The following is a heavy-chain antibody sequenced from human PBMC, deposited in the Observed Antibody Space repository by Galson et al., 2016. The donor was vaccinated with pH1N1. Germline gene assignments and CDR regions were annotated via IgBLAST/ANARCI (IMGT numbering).Heavy chain of an antibody. Sequence: PALVKPTQTLTLTCTFSGFSLSTSGMRVSWIRQPPGKALEWLARIEWDDDKFYSTSLKTRLSISKDTSKNQVVLTMTNMDPEDTATYYCGRNPAFVGGAIDIWGQGTMVTVSS. CDR2: IEWDDDK. CDR3: GRNPAFVGGAIDI. J-gene: IGHJ3*02. CDR1: GFSLSTSGMR. D-gene: IGHD2-15*01. V-gene: IGHV2-70*04.